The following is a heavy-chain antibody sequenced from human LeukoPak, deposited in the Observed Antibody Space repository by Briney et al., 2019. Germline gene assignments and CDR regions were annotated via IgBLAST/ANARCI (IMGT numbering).Heavy chain of an antibody. D-gene: IGHD1-26*01. Sequence: PGGSLRLSCAASGFTFSSYAMSWVRQAPGKGQEWVSAISGSGGSTYYTDSVKGRFTISRDSSKNTLYLQMNSLRADDTAVYYCANDPWEGPTKTWGSWFDPWGQGTLVTVSS. CDR3: ANDPWEGPTKTWGSWFDP. CDR2: ISGSGGST. V-gene: IGHV3-23*01. CDR1: GFTFSSYA. J-gene: IGHJ5*02.